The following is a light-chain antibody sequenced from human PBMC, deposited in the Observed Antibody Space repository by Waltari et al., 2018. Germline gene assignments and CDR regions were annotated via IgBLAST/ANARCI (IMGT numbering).Light chain of an antibody. V-gene: IGKV1-39*01. CDR2: GAS. CDR3: QQSYTTPYT. J-gene: IGKJ2*01. CDR1: QSISKY. Sequence: DIQMTHSPSSLSASVGDTVTITCRAKQSISKYLNWYKQKPGKAPKLLIYGASGLQSGVPPRFSGSGSGTEFTLTISSLQPEDFATYSCQQSYTTPYTFGQGTKLEI.